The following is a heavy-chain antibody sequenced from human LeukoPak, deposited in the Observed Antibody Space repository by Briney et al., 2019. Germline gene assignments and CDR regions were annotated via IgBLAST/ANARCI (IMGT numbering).Heavy chain of an antibody. D-gene: IGHD3-10*01. CDR3: ARDRGHYYGSGSYRNRSDY. Sequence: SETLSLTCTVSGGSISSYYWSWIRQPPGKGLEWIGSIYYSGSTYYNPSLKSRVTISVDTSKNQFSLKLSSVTAADTAVYYCARDRGHYYGSGSYRNRSDYWGQGTLVTVSS. V-gene: IGHV4-59*12. J-gene: IGHJ4*02. CDR2: IYYSGST. CDR1: GGSISSYY.